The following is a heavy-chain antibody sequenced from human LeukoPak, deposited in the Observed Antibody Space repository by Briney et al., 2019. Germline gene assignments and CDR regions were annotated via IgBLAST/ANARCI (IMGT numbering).Heavy chain of an antibody. J-gene: IGHJ3*01. CDR1: GGSISTYY. CDR3: ARQGSGGRSFDV. V-gene: IGHV4-59*08. CDR2: MYNSGST. D-gene: IGHD1-26*01. Sequence: PSETLSLTCTVSGGSISTYYWSWIRQPPGKGLEWIGYMYNSGSTNCNPSLKSRVTISIDTSKNQVSLRLSSVTAADTAVYYCARQGSGGRSFDVWGQGTMVTVSS.